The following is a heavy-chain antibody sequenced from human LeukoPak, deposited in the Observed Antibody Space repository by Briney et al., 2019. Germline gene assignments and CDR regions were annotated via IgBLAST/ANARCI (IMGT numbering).Heavy chain of an antibody. CDR1: GFTFSDYY. CDR3: AKGGSGSYTIDY. J-gene: IGHJ4*02. CDR2: ISGSGGST. V-gene: IGHV3-23*01. Sequence: GGSLRLSCAASGFTFSDYYMSWIRQAPGKGLEWVSAISGSGGSTYYADSVKGRFTISRDNSKNTLYLQMNSLRAEDTAVYYCAKGGSGSYTIDYWGQGTLVTVSS. D-gene: IGHD1-26*01.